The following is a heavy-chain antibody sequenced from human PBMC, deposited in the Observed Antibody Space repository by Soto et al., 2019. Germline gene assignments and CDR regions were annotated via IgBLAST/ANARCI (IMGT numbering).Heavy chain of an antibody. CDR2: IWYDGSNK. CDR3: VKGGVIVATIPFDY. D-gene: IGHD5-12*01. CDR1: GFTFSSYG. V-gene: IGHV3-33*06. J-gene: IGHJ4*02. Sequence: QVQLVESGGGVVQPGRSLRLSCAASGFTFSSYGMHWVRQAPGKGLEWVAVIWYDGSNKYYADSVKGRFTISRDNSKNTLYLQMNSLRAEDTAVYYCVKGGVIVATIPFDYWGQGTLVTVSS.